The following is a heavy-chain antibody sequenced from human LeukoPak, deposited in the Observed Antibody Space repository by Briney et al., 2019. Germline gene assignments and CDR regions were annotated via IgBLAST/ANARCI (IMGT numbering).Heavy chain of an antibody. D-gene: IGHD5-18*01. Sequence: SETLSLTCRVSGGSISSYRCSWIRQPPGKGLEWIGRMYASGSTNFNPSLKSRVTMSVDTSKNQFSLNLSSVTAADTAVFYCARHVHGYSYGLPFDYWGQGTLVTVSS. V-gene: IGHV4-4*07. J-gene: IGHJ4*02. CDR3: ARHVHGYSYGLPFDY. CDR1: GGSISSYR. CDR2: MYASGST.